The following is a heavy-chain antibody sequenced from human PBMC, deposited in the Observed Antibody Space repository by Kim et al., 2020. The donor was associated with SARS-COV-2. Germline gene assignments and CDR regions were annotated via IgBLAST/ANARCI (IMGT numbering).Heavy chain of an antibody. CDR1: GFNVRNNY. CDR2: IYTGGTT. CDR3: ASGVWEGFHPFDS. D-gene: IGHD1-26*01. J-gene: IGHJ4*02. Sequence: GGSLRLSCAASGFNVRNNYLSWVRQAPGKGLEWVSVIYTGGTTYYSDSVKGRFTISRDNSKDTLYLLMNSLTAEDTAVYYCASGVWEGFHPFDSWGQGTL. V-gene: IGHV3-66*01.